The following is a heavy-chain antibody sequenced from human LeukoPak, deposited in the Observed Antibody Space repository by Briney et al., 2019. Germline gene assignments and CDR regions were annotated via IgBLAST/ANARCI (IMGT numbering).Heavy chain of an antibody. J-gene: IGHJ4*02. CDR2: ISGSGGST. V-gene: IGHV3-23*01. D-gene: IGHD6-19*01. Sequence: PGGSLRLSCAASGFTFSSYAMSWVRQAPGKGLEWVSAISGSGGSTYYADSVKGRFTISGDNSKNTLYLQMNSLRAEDTAVYYCAKDGEQWLVTRLDYWGQGTLVTVSS. CDR3: AKDGEQWLVTRLDY. CDR1: GFTFSSYA.